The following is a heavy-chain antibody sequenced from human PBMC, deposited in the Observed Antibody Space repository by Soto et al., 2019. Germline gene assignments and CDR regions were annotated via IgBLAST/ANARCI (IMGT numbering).Heavy chain of an antibody. CDR3: ARETPGWNPFDF. CDR2: ISYDGSNK. J-gene: IGHJ4*02. D-gene: IGHD1-1*01. CDR1: GFTFSSYV. V-gene: IGHV3-30*03. Sequence: PGGSLRLSCASSGFTFSSYVMHWVRQAPGKGLEWVALISYDGSNKQYGDSVKGRFTISRDNSKNTLYLQVNSLRAEDTAVYYCARETPGWNPFDFWGQGTKVTVSS.